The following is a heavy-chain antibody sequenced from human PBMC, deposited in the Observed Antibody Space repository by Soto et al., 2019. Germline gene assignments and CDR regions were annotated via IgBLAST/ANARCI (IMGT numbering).Heavy chain of an antibody. CDR3: ARAPHSSGWYGYYYGMDV. CDR2: TYYRSKWYN. V-gene: IGHV6-1*01. Sequence: QVQLQQSGPGLVKPSQTLSLTCAISGDSVSSNSAAWNWIRQSPSRGLEWLGRTYYRSKWYNDYAVSVKSRITINPDTSKNQFSLQLNSVTPEDTAVYYCARAPHSSGWYGYYYGMDVWGQGTTVTVSS. J-gene: IGHJ6*02. CDR1: GDSVSSNSAA. D-gene: IGHD6-19*01.